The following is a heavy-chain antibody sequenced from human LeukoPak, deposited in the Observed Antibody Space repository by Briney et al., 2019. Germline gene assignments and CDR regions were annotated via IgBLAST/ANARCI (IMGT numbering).Heavy chain of an antibody. D-gene: IGHD6-19*01. CDR2: IKSKTHGGTT. V-gene: IGHV3-15*01. CDR3: TTSPVPGLDY. Sequence: GGSLRLSCAASGFTLSSAWMSWVRQAPGKGLEWVGRIKSKTHGGTTDYAAPVKGRFTISRDDSKNIFYLQMNSLKTEDTAVYYCTTSPVPGLDYWGQGTLVTVSS. CDR1: GFTLSSAW. J-gene: IGHJ4*02.